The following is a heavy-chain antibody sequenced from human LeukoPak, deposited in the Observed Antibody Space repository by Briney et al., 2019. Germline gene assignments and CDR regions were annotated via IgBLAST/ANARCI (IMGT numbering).Heavy chain of an antibody. D-gene: IGHD5-24*01. J-gene: IGHJ5*02. V-gene: IGHV1-46*01. CDR1: GYTFTSYY. CDR2: ISPSGGST. CDR3: ARDNSVRDEAWWSNP. Sequence: ASVKVSCKASGYTFTSYYMHWVRQAPGQGPEWMGVISPSGGSTTYAQKFQGRVTLTRDMSTSTDYLELSSLRSEDTAVYYCARDNSVRDEAWWSNPWGQGTLVTVSP.